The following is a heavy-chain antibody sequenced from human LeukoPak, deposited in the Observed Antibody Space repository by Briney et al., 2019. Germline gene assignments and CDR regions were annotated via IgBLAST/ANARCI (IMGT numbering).Heavy chain of an antibody. CDR3: AKDPHIVVVTAIQQNYFDY. V-gene: IGHV3-23*01. Sequence: GGSLRLSCAASGFTFSSYAMSWVRQAPGKGLEWVSAISGSGGSTYYADSVKGRFTISRDNSKNTLYLQINSLRAEDTAVYYCAKDPHIVVVTAIQQNYFDYWGQGTLVTVSS. D-gene: IGHD2-21*02. CDR1: GFTFSSYA. J-gene: IGHJ4*02. CDR2: ISGSGGST.